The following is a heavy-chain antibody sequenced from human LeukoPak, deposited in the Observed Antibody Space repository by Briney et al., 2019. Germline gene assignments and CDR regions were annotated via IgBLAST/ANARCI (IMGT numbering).Heavy chain of an antibody. CDR1: GFTFSTYG. D-gene: IGHD1-26*01. J-gene: IGHJ4*02. CDR3: ARYISGSHYRGVY. V-gene: IGHV3-30*02. CDR2: IRYVGINK. Sequence: PGGSLRLSCAASGFTFSTYGMHWVRQAPGKGLEWVSFIRYVGINKYYADSVKGRFTISSDNSKNTLYLQMNSLRAEDTAVYYCARYISGSHYRGVYWGQGTLVTVSS.